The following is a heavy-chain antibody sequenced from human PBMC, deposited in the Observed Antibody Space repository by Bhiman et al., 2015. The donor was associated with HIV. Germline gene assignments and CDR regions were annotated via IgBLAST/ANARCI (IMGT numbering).Heavy chain of an antibody. Sequence: EVQLLESGGGLVQPGGSLRLSCAGSGFTFSSSAISWVRQAPGKGLGWVSGISGSGGRTYYADSVKGRFTISRDNSKKTVYLQMNTLRVEDTAVYYCTREYYDVVTGQVDYWGQGTLVTVSS. CDR1: GFTFSSSA. CDR2: ISGSGGRT. V-gene: IGHV3-23*01. J-gene: IGHJ4*02. CDR3: TREYYDVVTGQVDY. D-gene: IGHD3-9*01.